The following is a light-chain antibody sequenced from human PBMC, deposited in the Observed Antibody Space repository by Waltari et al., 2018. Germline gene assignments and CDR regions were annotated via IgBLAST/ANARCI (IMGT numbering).Light chain of an antibody. CDR3: QSWDSGLSAFV. V-gene: IGLV1-40*01. CDR2: GNS. J-gene: IGLJ1*01. CDR1: SSDIGAGFD. Sequence: QSVLTQPPSVSGAPGQRVTISCTGSSSDIGAGFDVQWYQQLPGTAPKLLISGNSGRPHGVPDRFSASRSGTSASLAITGLQAEDEADYYCQSWDSGLSAFVFGTGTKVTVL.